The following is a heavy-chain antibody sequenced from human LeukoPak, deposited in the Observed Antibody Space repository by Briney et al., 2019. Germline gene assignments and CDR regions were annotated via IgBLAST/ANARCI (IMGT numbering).Heavy chain of an antibody. CDR1: GYSISSGYY. CDR3: ANTLWNPTYSSSWSEY. J-gene: IGHJ4*02. CDR2: IYHSGST. D-gene: IGHD6-13*01. V-gene: IGHV4-38-2*01. Sequence: SETLSLTCAVSGYSISSGYYWGWIQQPPGKGLEWIGSIYHSGSTYYNPSLKSRVTISVDTSKNQFSLKLSSVTAADTAVYYCANTLWNPTYSSSWSEYWGQGTLVTVSS.